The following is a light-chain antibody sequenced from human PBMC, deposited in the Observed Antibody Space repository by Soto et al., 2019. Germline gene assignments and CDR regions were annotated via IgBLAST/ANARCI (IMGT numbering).Light chain of an antibody. V-gene: IGKV3-11*01. Sequence: EIVLTQSPATLSLSPGERATLSCRASQSVSSYLAWYQQRPGQAPRLLIYGASNRATGIPARFSGSGSGTDFTLTISSLEAEDFAVYYCQQYNNYWTFGQGTKVEIK. CDR3: QQYNNYWT. CDR1: QSVSSY. CDR2: GAS. J-gene: IGKJ1*01.